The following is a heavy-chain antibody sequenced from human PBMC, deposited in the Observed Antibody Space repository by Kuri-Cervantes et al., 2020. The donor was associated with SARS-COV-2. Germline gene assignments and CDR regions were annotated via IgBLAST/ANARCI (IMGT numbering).Heavy chain of an antibody. J-gene: IGHJ6*02. CDR3: AVLTGESGPYYYYYGMDV. D-gene: IGHD7-27*01. CDR1: GYTFTNYG. CDR2: ISAYNGNT. Sequence: ASVKVSCKASGYTFTNYGISWVLQAPGQGLEWMGWISAYNGNTNYAQKLQGRVTMTTDTSTSTAYMELRSLRSDDTAVYYCAVLTGESGPYYYYYGMDVWGQGTTVTVSS. V-gene: IGHV1-18*01.